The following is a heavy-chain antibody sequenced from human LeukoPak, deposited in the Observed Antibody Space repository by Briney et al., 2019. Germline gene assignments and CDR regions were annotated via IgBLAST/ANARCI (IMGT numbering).Heavy chain of an antibody. J-gene: IGHJ4*02. CDR2: ISYDGSNK. V-gene: IGHV3-30-3*01. D-gene: IGHD3-22*01. Sequence: QPGRSLRLSCAASGFTFSSYAMHWVRQAPGRGLEWVAVISYDGSNKYYADSVKGRFTISRDNAKNSLYLQMNSLRVEDTAAYYCARGGSSGSMIYWGQGTLVTVSS. CDR3: ARGGSSGSMIY. CDR1: GFTFSSYA.